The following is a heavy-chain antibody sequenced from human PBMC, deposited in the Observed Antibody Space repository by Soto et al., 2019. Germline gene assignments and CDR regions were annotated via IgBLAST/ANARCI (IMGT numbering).Heavy chain of an antibody. CDR2: IIPIFGTA. V-gene: IGHV1-69*13. CDR3: AGGGLPAYYYYGMDV. CDR1: GGTFSSYA. J-gene: IGHJ6*02. D-gene: IGHD2-15*01. Sequence: SVKVSCKASGGTFSSYAISWVRQAPGQGLEWMGGIIPIFGTANYAQKFQGRVTITADESTSTAYMELSSLRSEDAAVYYCAGGGLPAYYYYGMDVWGQGTTVTVSS.